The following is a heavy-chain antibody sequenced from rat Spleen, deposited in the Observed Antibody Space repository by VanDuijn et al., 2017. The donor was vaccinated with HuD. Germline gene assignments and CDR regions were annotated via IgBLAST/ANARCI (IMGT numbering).Heavy chain of an antibody. J-gene: IGHJ2*01. CDR1: FYSITSSYR. CDR3: ARYRGSLQWPFDY. D-gene: IGHD1-1*01. V-gene: IGHV3-3*01. CDR2: IDSAGST. Sequence: EVQLQESGPGLVKPSQSLSLTCSVTFYSITSSYRWSWVRKFPGNKLEWMGYIDSAGSTNYNPSLKSRISITRYTSKNQFVLQVNSVTTEDTATYYCARYRGSLQWPFDYWGQGVMVTVSS.